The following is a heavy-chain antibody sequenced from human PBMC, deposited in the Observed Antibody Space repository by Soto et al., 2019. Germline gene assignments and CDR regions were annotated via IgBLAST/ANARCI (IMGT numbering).Heavy chain of an antibody. V-gene: IGHV3-30-3*01. CDR2: ISYDGSNK. J-gene: IGHJ3*02. D-gene: IGHD3-22*01. Sequence: PGGSLRLSCAASGFTFSSYAMHWVRQAPGKGLEWVAVISYDGSNKYYADSVKGRFTISRDNSKNTLYLQMNSLRAEDTAVYYCARGGEYYYDSSGYYYAAFDIWGQGTMVTVSS. CDR1: GFTFSSYA. CDR3: ARGGEYYYDSSGYYYAAFDI.